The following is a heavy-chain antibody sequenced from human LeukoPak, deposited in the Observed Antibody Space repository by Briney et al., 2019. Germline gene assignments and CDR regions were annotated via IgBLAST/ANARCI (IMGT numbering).Heavy chain of an antibody. CDR3: AKGGYSYGYIDY. J-gene: IGHJ4*02. CDR2: LSWNSGSI. D-gene: IGHD5-18*01. V-gene: IGHV3-9*03. Sequence: GRSLRLSCAASGFTFDDYAMHWVRQAPGNGLEWASGLSWNSGSIGYADSVKGRFTISRDNAKNSLYLQMNSLRAEDMALYYCAKGGYSYGYIDYWGQGTLVTVSS. CDR1: GFTFDDYA.